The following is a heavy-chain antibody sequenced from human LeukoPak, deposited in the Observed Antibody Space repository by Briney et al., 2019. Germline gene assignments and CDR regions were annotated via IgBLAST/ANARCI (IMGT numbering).Heavy chain of an antibody. Sequence: GGSLRLSCVASGFTFSGSAVHWVRHSSGKGLEWVGHIDKKDNLYATAYAESVKGRFTISRDDSKDTAFLHMDSLKTEDTALYYCTRDRGTYNWFDPWGQGTLVTVSS. V-gene: IGHV3-73*01. D-gene: IGHD2-15*01. CDR3: TRDRGTYNWFDP. J-gene: IGHJ5*02. CDR1: GFTFSGSA. CDR2: IDKKDNLYAT.